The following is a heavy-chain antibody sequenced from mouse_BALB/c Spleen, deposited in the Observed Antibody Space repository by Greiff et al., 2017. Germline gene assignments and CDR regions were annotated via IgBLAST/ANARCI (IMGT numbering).Heavy chain of an antibody. CDR3: TRFQLRDYAMDY. D-gene: IGHD1-1*01. J-gene: IGHJ4*01. Sequence: QVQLQQSGAELVKPGASVKLSCKASGYTFTSYDINWVRQRPEQGLEWIGWIFPGAGSTKYNDKFKGKATLTTDKSTSTAYMQLSRLTSEGSADYYSTRFQLRDYAMDYWGQGTSVTVSS. CDR1: GYTFTSYD. CDR2: IFPGAGST. V-gene: IGHV1-85*01.